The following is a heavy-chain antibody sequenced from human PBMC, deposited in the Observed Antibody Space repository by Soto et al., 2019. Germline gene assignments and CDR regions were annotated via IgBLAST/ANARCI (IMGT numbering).Heavy chain of an antibody. Sequence: QVRLQESGPGLVKPSRTLSLKCTVSGASISSGDYYWSWVRQPPGKGLEWIGYIYYSGITYFNPSLKSRVAISMETSKNQFFLTLSSVTAADTAVYFCATGVTVFGPVSRFWLDPWGQGTLVTVSS. CDR1: GASISSGDYY. CDR3: ATGVTVFGPVSRFWLDP. CDR2: IYYSGIT. J-gene: IGHJ5*02. D-gene: IGHD3-3*01. V-gene: IGHV4-30-4*01.